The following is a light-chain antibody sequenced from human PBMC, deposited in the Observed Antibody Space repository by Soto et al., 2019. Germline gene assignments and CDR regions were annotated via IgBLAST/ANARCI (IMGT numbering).Light chain of an antibody. Sequence: QSALTQPASVSGSPGQSITISCTGTSSDVGSYNLVSWYQQHPGKAPKLMISEVSNRPSGVSNRFSGSKSGNTASLTISGLQAEDEDDYYCSSYTGTSPPLVFGGGTKVTVL. V-gene: IGLV2-14*02. CDR3: SSYTGTSPPLV. J-gene: IGLJ3*02. CDR2: EVS. CDR1: SSDVGSYNL.